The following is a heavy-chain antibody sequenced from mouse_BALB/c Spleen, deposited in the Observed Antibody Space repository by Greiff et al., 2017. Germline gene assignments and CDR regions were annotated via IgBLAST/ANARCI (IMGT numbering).Heavy chain of an antibody. CDR1: GYTFTSYW. J-gene: IGHJ3*01. CDR3: ARLWDGAWFAY. D-gene: IGHD4-1*01. V-gene: IGHV1S81*02. CDR2: INPSNGRT. Sequence: QVQLQQPGAELVKPGASVKLSCKASGYTFTSYWMHWVKQRPGQGLEWIGEINPSNGRTNYNEKFKSKATLTVDKSSSTAYMQLSSLTSEDSAVYYGARLWDGAWFAYWGQGTLVTVSA.